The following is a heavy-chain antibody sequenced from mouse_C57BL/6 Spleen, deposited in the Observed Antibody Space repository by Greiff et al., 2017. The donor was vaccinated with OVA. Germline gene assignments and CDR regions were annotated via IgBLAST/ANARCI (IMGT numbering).Heavy chain of an antibody. CDR2: IYPGSGNT. V-gene: IGHV1-84*01. D-gene: IGHD1-1*01. Sequence: VQLQQSGPELVTPGASVKITCKASGYTFTDYYLTWVKQRPGQGLECLGWIYPGSGNTKYNEKFKGKATLTVDTSSSTSYMQLSSLTSEDSAGYFCARRGTGSSYHWYFDVWGTGTTVTVSS. CDR1: GYTFTDYY. J-gene: IGHJ1*03. CDR3: ARRGTGSSYHWYFDV.